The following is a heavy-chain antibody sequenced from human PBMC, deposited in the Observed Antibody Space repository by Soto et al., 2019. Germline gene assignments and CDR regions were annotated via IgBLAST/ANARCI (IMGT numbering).Heavy chain of an antibody. D-gene: IGHD6-13*01. CDR2: IDPSGGVT. J-gene: IGHJ4*02. Sequence: ASVKVSCKASGYTFTKFHIHWVRQAPGQGLEWMGMIDPSGGVTRDAQRFQGRITMTSDTSTSSVYMELRGLTSEDTAVYYCAKDHSSSWYLPLDYWGQGTLVTVSS. CDR1: GYTFTKFH. CDR3: AKDHSSSWYLPLDY. V-gene: IGHV1-46*01.